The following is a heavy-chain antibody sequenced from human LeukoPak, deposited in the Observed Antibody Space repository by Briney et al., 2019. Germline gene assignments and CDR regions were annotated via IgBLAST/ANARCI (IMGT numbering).Heavy chain of an antibody. J-gene: IGHJ4*02. D-gene: IGHD4-17*01. V-gene: IGHV4-59*01. CDR1: GGSISSYY. CDR3: AREGAYGDHLDY. Sequence: SETLSLTCTVSGGSISSYYWSWIRQPPGKGLEWIGYIYYSGSTNYNPSLKSRVTISVDTSKNQFSLKLSSVTAADTAVYYCAREGAYGDHLDYWGQGTLVTVSS. CDR2: IYYSGST.